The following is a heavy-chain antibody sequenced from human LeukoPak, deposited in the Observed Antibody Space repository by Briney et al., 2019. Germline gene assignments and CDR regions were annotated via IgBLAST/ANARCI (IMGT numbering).Heavy chain of an antibody. J-gene: IGHJ6*02. CDR2: ISYDGSNK. Sequence: PGRSLRLSCAASGFTFSSYGMHWVRQAPGKGLEWVAVISYDGSNKYYADSVKGRFTISRDNSKNTLYLRMNSLRAEDTAVYYCAKPPAAGTYYYGMDVWGQGTTVTVSS. CDR3: AKPPAAGTYYYGMDV. V-gene: IGHV3-30*18. CDR1: GFTFSSYG. D-gene: IGHD6-13*01.